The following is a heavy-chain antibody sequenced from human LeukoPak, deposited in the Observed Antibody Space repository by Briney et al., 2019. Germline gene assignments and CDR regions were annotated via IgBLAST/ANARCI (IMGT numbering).Heavy chain of an antibody. V-gene: IGHV3-21*01. CDR2: ISSSSSYI. Sequence: GGSLRLSCVASGFTFSSYSMNWVRQAPGKGLEWVSSISSSSSYIYYADSVKGRFTISRDNAKNSLYLQMNSLRAEDTAVYYCARDKEVDVWGSYRYFDYWGQGTLVTVSS. CDR1: GFTFSSYS. CDR3: ARDKEVDVWGSYRYFDY. D-gene: IGHD3-16*02. J-gene: IGHJ4*02.